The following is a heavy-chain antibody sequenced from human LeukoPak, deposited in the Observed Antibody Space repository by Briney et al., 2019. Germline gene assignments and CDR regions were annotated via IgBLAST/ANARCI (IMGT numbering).Heavy chain of an antibody. CDR1: GCSISSYY. J-gene: IGHJ5*02. Sequence: SETLSLTCTVSGCSISSYYWSWIRQPAGKGLEWIGRIYTSGSTNYNPSLKSRVTMAVDTSKNQFSLKLSSVTAADTAVYYCARDSAGYSSKCWFDPWGQGTLVTVSS. CDR2: IYTSGST. D-gene: IGHD6-13*01. V-gene: IGHV4-4*07. CDR3: ARDSAGYSSKCWFDP.